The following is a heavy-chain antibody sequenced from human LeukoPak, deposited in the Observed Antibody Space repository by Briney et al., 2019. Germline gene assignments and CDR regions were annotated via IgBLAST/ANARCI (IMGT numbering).Heavy chain of an antibody. V-gene: IGHV4-34*01. CDR1: GGSFSGYY. D-gene: IGHD3-16*02. J-gene: IGHJ4*02. Sequence: SETLSLTCAVYGGSFSGYYWSLIRQPPGKGLEWIGEINHSGSTNYNPSLKSRVTISVDTSKNQFSLKLSSVTAADTAVYYCARDRRYDYVWGSYPFDYWGQGTLVTVSS. CDR2: INHSGST. CDR3: ARDRRYDYVWGSYPFDY.